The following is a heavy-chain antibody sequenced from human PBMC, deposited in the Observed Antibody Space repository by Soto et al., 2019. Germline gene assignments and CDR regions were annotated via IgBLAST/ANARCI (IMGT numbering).Heavy chain of an antibody. D-gene: IGHD6-25*01. Sequence: VQLVESGGGLVEPGGSLRLSCEASGFPFSDHYMNWLRQAPGKGLEWISYINFSGVTVYYAASVKGRFTISRDNAKNSLYLQMSRLTADDPAMYYCVRDPRARHGFDIMGQGTMVSFSS. CDR2: INFSGVTV. CDR3: VRDPRARHGFDI. J-gene: IGHJ3*02. CDR1: GFPFSDHY. V-gene: IGHV3-11*01.